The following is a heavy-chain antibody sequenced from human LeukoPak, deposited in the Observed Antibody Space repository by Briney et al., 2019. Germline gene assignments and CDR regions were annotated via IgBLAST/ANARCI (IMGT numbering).Heavy chain of an antibody. CDR1: GFTFSSYW. Sequence: GGSLRLFCAASGFTFSSYWMSWVRQAPGKGLEWVANTHEDGSEKYYVDSVKGRFTISRDNAKNSLYLQMNSLRVEDTAVYYCARRGSRFDYWGQGTLVAVSS. CDR3: ARRGSRFDY. D-gene: IGHD3-16*01. V-gene: IGHV3-7*01. CDR2: THEDGSEK. J-gene: IGHJ4*02.